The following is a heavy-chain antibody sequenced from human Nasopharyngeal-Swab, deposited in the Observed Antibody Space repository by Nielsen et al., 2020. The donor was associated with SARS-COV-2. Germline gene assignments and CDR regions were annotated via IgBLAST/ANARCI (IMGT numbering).Heavy chain of an antibody. CDR3: ARQGVFVPAYFHQYYMDV. CDR1: GFSFSTYW. V-gene: IGHV3-7*03. CDR2: IKQDGSEK. D-gene: IGHD3-16*02. Sequence: GGSLRLSCAASGFSFSTYWMTWVRQAPGKGLEWVANIKQDGSEKYYVDSVKGRFTVSRDNPKNLLYLQVNSLRAEDTAVYHCARQGVFVPAYFHQYYMDVWGKGTTVTVSS. J-gene: IGHJ6*03.